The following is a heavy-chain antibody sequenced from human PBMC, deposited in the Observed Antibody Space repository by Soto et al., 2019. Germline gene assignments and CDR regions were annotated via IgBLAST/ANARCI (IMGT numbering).Heavy chain of an antibody. CDR3: ARGGDLVVAATHFDY. V-gene: IGHV1-69*12. CDR2: IIPIYGTA. J-gene: IGHJ4*02. Sequence: QLQLVQSGAEVKMPGSSVKVSCKASGGTFSSYAISWVRQAPGQGLEWMGGIIPIYGTANYAQKFQGRVTITADESTSTAYMELSSLRSEDTAVYYCARGGDLVVAATHFDYWGQGTLVTGSS. CDR1: GGTFSSYA. D-gene: IGHD2-15*01.